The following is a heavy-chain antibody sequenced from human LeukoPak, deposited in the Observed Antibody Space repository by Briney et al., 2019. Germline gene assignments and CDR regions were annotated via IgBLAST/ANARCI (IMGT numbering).Heavy chain of an antibody. V-gene: IGHV6-1*01. CDR2: TYYRSKWYN. CDR3: AREYSSSSSSEIGY. CDR1: GDSVSSNSAA. D-gene: IGHD6-6*01. Sequence: SQTLSLTCAISGDSVSSNSAAWNWTRQSPSRGLEWLGRTYYRSKWYNDYAVSVKSRITINPDTSKNQFSLQLNSVTPEDTAVYYCAREYSSSSSSEIGYWGQGTLVTVSS. J-gene: IGHJ4*02.